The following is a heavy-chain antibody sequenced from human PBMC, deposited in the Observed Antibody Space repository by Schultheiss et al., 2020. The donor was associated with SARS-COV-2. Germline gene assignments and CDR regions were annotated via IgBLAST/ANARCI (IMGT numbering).Heavy chain of an antibody. J-gene: IGHJ4*02. CDR2: IYTSGST. CDR1: GGSISSSSYY. V-gene: IGHV4-61*02. CDR3: AREHYGSLY. D-gene: IGHD3-10*01. Sequence: SETLSLTCTVSGGSISSSSYYWSWIRQPAGKGLEWIGRIYTSGSTNYNPSLKSRVTMSVDTSKNQFSLKLSSVTAADTAVYYCAREHYGSLYWGQGTLVTVSS.